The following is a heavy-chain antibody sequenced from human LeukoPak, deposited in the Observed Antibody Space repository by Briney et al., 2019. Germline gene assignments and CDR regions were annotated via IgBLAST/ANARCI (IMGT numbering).Heavy chain of an antibody. CDR3: GRIPRELDY. CDR1: GFTFETYW. CDR2: INGYGTTT. Sequence: GGSLRLSCAASGFTFETYWMHWVRQAPGKGLVWVSCINGYGTTTNYADSVKGRFTISRDNAKNSLYLQMNSLRVEDTAVYYCGRIPRELDYWGQGTLVTVSS. D-gene: IGHD1-1*01. J-gene: IGHJ4*02. V-gene: IGHV3-74*01.